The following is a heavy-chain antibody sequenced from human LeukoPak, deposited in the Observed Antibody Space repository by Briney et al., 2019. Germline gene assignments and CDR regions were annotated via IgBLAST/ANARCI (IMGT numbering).Heavy chain of an antibody. D-gene: IGHD1-26*01. CDR2: IDQSGGRN. Sequence: GGSLRLSCAASGFTFSRFWMNWVRQAPGRGLEWVANIDQSGGRNNYVDSVKGRFTISRDNAKNSLYLQMSSLRAEDTAVYYCTRDASGDTNSGPRMDVWGQGTTVTVSS. CDR1: GFTFSRFW. V-gene: IGHV3-7*05. J-gene: IGHJ6*02. CDR3: TRDASGDTNSGPRMDV.